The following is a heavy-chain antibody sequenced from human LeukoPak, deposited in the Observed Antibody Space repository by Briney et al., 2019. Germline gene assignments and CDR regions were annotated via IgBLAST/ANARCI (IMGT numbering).Heavy chain of an antibody. J-gene: IGHJ6*02. CDR2: ISYDGSNK. V-gene: IGHV3-30-3*01. Sequence: AGGSLRLSCAASGFTFSSYAMHWVRQAPGKGLEWVAVISYDGSNKYYADSVKGRFTISRDNSKNTLYLQMNSLRAEDTAAYYCARGLRQGYYYGMDVWGQGTTVTVSS. CDR3: ARGLRQGYYYGMDV. CDR1: GFTFSSYA.